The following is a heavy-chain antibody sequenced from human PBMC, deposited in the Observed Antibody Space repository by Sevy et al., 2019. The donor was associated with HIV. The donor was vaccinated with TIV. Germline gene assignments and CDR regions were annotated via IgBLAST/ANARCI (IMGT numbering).Heavy chain of an antibody. V-gene: IGHV1-18*01. J-gene: IGHJ6*02. Sequence: ASVKVSCKASGYTFTSYGISWVRQAPGQGLEWMGWISAYNGNTNYAQKLQGRVTMTTDTSTGTAYMGLRSLRSDDTAVYYCARDGYCSGGSCYPNYYYGMDVWGQGTTVTVSS. CDR3: ARDGYCSGGSCYPNYYYGMDV. D-gene: IGHD2-15*01. CDR1: GYTFTSYG. CDR2: ISAYNGNT.